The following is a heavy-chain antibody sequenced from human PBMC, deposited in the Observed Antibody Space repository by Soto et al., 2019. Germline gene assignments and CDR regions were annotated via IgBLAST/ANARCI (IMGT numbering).Heavy chain of an antibody. J-gene: IGHJ4*02. CDR3: AKIDKFNPQSSGWANRFDY. CDR2: IRYDGSNK. V-gene: IGHV3-33*06. CDR1: GFIFSRFG. D-gene: IGHD6-19*01. Sequence: GGSLRLSCAASGFIFSRFGMHWVRQAPGKGLEWVAVIRYDGSNKYYADSVKGRFTISRDISKNTLYLQMNSLRAEDTAVYYCAKIDKFNPQSSGWANRFDYWGQGTLVTVSS.